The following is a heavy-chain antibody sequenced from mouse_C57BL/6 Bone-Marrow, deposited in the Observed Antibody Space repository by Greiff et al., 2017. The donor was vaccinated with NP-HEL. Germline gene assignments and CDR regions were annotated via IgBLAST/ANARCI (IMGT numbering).Heavy chain of an antibody. CDR2: IRSKSNYYAT. D-gene: IGHD1-1*01. J-gene: IGHJ4*01. V-gene: IGHV10-1*01. Sequence: EVQLVESGGGLVQPKGSLKLSCAASGFSFNTYAMNWVRQAPGKGLEWVARIRSKSNYYATYYAVSVQDRFTISRDDSDSMLYQQMNNLKTENTARYYCERHVKYYYGSSLYAMDYWGQGTSVTVSS. CDR1: GFSFNTYA. CDR3: ERHVKYYYGSSLYAMDY.